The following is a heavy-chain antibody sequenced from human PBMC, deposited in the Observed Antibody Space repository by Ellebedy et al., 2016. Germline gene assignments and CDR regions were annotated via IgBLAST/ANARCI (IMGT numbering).Heavy chain of an antibody. D-gene: IGHD3-10*01. J-gene: IGHJ4*02. CDR3: AKHFYPSGMTPFDY. V-gene: IGHV3-23*01. CDR1: GFTFSTYA. CDR2: ISSSGGAT. Sequence: GGSLRLXCAASGFTFSTYAMTWVRQAPGKGLEWVSDISSSGGATYYADSVKGRFTISRDNSKNTLYLQMNSLGAEDTAVYYCAKHFYPSGMTPFDYWGQGTLVTVSS.